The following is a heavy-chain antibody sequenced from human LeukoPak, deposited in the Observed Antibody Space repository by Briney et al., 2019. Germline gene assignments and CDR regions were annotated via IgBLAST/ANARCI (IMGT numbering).Heavy chain of an antibody. J-gene: IGHJ6*02. Sequence: SETLSLTCTASGGSISSYYWSWIRQPAGKGLEWIGRIYTSGSTNYNPSLKSRVTMSVDTSKNQFSLKLSSVTAADTAVYYCARGGHPAATLYYYGMDVWGQGTTVTVSS. CDR1: GGSISSYY. D-gene: IGHD2-15*01. CDR3: ARGGHPAATLYYYGMDV. CDR2: IYTSGST. V-gene: IGHV4-4*07.